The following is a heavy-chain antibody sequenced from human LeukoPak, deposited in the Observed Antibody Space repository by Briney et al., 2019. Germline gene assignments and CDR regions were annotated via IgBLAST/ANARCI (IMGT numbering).Heavy chain of an antibody. CDR1: GFTFSDYY. J-gene: IGHJ6*03. D-gene: IGHD3-10*01. CDR2: ISGSGRTI. Sequence: KPGGSLRLSCAASGFTFSDYYMSWIRQAPGKGLEWVSYISGSGRTIYYADSVKGRFTISRDNAKNSLYLQMNSLRAEDTAVYYCAKTYGSGTHPTDYYYYMDVWGKGTTVTISS. V-gene: IGHV3-11*04. CDR3: AKTYGSGTHPTDYYYYMDV.